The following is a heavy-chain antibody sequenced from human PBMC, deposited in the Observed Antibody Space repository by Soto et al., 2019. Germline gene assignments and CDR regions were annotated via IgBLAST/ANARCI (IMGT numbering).Heavy chain of an antibody. Sequence: VQLLESGGGLVQPGGSLRLSCAASGFTFSIYAMSWVRQAPGKGLEWVSSIGGGPDDTHYADSVKGRFTISRDNAKNSLYLQMNSLRAEDTAVYYCAREGITEGMDVWGQGTTVTVSS. CDR3: AREGITEGMDV. CDR1: GFTFSIYA. J-gene: IGHJ6*02. V-gene: IGHV3-23*01. D-gene: IGHD3-10*01. CDR2: IGGGPDDT.